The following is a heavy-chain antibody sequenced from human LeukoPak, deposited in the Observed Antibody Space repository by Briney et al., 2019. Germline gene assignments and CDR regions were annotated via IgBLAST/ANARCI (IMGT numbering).Heavy chain of an antibody. CDR2: ISYIGST. D-gene: IGHD4-17*01. CDR3: ARDPATVTKGLDI. CDR1: GDSINSHY. J-gene: IGHJ3*02. Sequence: SETLSLTCTVSGDSINSHYWSWIRQPPGKGLEWIGYISYIGSTNYNPSLKSRVTISVDTSKNQFSLKLSSVTAADTAVYYCARDPATVTKGLDIWGKGTMVPVSS. V-gene: IGHV4-59*11.